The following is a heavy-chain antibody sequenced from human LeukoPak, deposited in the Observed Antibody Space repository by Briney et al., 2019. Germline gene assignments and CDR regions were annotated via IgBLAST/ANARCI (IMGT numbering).Heavy chain of an antibody. Sequence: PGGSLRLSCAASGFTFSSYGMHWVRQAPGKGLEWVAFIRYDGSNKYYADSVKGRFTISRDNSKNTLYLQMNSLRAEDTAVYYCATHYRIFGVATFDYWGQGTLVTVSS. D-gene: IGHD3-3*02. V-gene: IGHV3-30*02. CDR3: ATHYRIFGVATFDY. J-gene: IGHJ4*02. CDR1: GFTFSSYG. CDR2: IRYDGSNK.